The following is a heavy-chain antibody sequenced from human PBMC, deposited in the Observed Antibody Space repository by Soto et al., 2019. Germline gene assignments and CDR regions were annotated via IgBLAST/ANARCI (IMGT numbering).Heavy chain of an antibody. D-gene: IGHD5-12*01. CDR2: ISSDGSNK. CDR3: AKDLALYSVYDGAKGGFDY. V-gene: IGHV3-30*18. Sequence: QVQLVESGGGVVQPGRSLRLSCAASGFTFSSYGMHWVRQAPGKGLEWVAFISSDGSNKYYVDSVKGRFTISRDNSKNTVYLQMNSLSAEDTAVYYCAKDLALYSVYDGAKGGFDYWGQGTLVTVSS. J-gene: IGHJ4*02. CDR1: GFTFSSYG.